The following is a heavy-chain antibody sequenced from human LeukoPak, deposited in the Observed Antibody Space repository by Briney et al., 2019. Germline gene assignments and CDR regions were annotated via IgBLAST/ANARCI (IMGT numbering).Heavy chain of an antibody. CDR1: GGSISSSSYY. Sequence: SETLSLTCTVSGGSISSSSYYWGWIHQPPGEGLEWIGGIYYSGSSYYNPSLKSRVTISVDTSKNQFSLKLSSVTAADTAVYYCAREITWHMDVWGKGTTVTVSS. CDR3: AREITWHMDV. D-gene: IGHD1-14*01. CDR2: IYYSGSS. J-gene: IGHJ6*03. V-gene: IGHV4-39*07.